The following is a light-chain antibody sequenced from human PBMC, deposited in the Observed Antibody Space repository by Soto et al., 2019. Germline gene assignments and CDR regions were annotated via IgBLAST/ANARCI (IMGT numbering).Light chain of an antibody. CDR2: DAS. CDR1: QSISIY. Sequence: EIVLTQSPATLSLSPGERATLSCRASQSISIYLAWYQQKPGQAPRLLIYDASNRATGIPARFSGSGSGTDFILTISRLEPEDFAVYYCQQRRIWPTFGQGTRLEIK. CDR3: QQRRIWPT. J-gene: IGKJ5*01. V-gene: IGKV3-11*01.